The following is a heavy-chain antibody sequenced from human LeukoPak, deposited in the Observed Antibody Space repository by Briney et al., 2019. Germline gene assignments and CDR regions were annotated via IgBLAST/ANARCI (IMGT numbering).Heavy chain of an antibody. D-gene: IGHD3-10*01. CDR3: ARYASGSYYWFDP. Sequence: SESLSLTRTVSVGFLRCTSYHWAWIRRPPGRGLVWLASVYYTGSAYYNPYLKSRVTITVDTSKSQFSMKLSSVTTADTALYYCARYASGSYYWFDPWGQGTLVTVSS. J-gene: IGHJ5*02. CDR1: VGFLRCTSYH. V-gene: IGHV4-39*01. CDR2: VYYTGSA.